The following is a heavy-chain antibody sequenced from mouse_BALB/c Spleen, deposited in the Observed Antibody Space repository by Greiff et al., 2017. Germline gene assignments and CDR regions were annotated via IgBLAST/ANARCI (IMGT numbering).Heavy chain of an antibody. D-gene: IGHD1-1*01. CDR3: TREALHGSFYFDY. J-gene: IGHJ2*01. CDR1: GYTFTSYW. Sequence: LQQPGSELVRPGASVKLSCKASGYTFTSYWMHWVKQRPGQGLEWIGNIYPGSGSTNYDEKFKSKATLTVDTSSSTAYMQLSSLTSEDSAVYYCTREALHGSFYFDYWGQGTTLTVSS. V-gene: IGHV1S22*01. CDR2: IYPGSGST.